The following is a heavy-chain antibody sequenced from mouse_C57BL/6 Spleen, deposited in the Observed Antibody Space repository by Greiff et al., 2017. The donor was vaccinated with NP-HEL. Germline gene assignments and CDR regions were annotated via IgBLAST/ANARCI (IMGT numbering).Heavy chain of an antibody. CDR3: AREGRITTVDAMDY. CDR1: GYAFTNYL. J-gene: IGHJ4*01. D-gene: IGHD1-1*01. Sequence: VQLQQSGAELVRPGTSVKVSCKASGYAFTNYLIEWVKQRPGQGLEWIGVINPGSGGTNYNEKFKGKATLTADKSSSTAYMQLSSLTSEDSAVYFCAREGRITTVDAMDYWGQGTSVTVSS. CDR2: INPGSGGT. V-gene: IGHV1-54*01.